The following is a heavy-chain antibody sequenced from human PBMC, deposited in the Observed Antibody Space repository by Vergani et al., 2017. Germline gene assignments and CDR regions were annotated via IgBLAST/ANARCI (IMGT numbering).Heavy chain of an antibody. V-gene: IGHV3-15*01. CDR1: GFTFSSYE. Sequence: EVQLLESGGGLVQPGGSLRLSCAASGFTFSSYEMNWVRQAPGKGLEWVGRIKSKTDGGTTDYAAPVKGRFTISRDDSKNTLYLQMNSLKTEDTAVYYCTTDLNSSSWYEDFDYWGQGTLVTVSS. CDR3: TTDLNSSSWYEDFDY. J-gene: IGHJ4*02. CDR2: IKSKTDGGTT. D-gene: IGHD6-13*01.